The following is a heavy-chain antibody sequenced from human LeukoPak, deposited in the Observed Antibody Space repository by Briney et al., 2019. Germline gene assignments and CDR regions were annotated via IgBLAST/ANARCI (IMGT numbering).Heavy chain of an antibody. D-gene: IGHD5-24*01. CDR3: ARDWVYKIDY. CDR1: GFTFSSYV. Sequence: GGSLRLSCETAGFTFSSYVMHWVRRTPGKGLVWVSRISHDGIISYADSVKGRFTISRDNAKNTLILQMNSLRVKDTAVYYCARDWVYKIDYWGRGALVTVSS. J-gene: IGHJ4*02. CDR2: ISHDGII. V-gene: IGHV3-74*01.